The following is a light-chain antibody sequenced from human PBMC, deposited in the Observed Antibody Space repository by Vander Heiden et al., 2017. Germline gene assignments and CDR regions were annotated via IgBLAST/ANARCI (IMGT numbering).Light chain of an antibody. CDR2: HNN. J-gene: IGLJ1*01. V-gene: IGLV1-40*01. CDR1: SSTIGAGYD. Sequence: QSVLTQPPSVAGAPRQQVTISSDGSSSTIGAGYDVQWYQQVPGAVPKLLIYHNNNRPSGVPDRFSVSDSGTSASLAITGLQAEDEADYYCESFDSSLSAYVFGPGTTVTVL. CDR3: ESFDSSLSAYV.